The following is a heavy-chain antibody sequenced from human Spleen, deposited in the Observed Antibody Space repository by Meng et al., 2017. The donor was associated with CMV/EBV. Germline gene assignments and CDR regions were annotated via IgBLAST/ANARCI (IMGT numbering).Heavy chain of an antibody. J-gene: IGHJ3*01. CDR1: YTFPLYY. D-gene: IGHD1-14*01. CDR2: INPNTGGT. CDR3: ARERGLGFRGTNDAFDF. Sequence: YTFPLYYIHGVRQAPGQGLEWMGWINPNTGGTNSAQKFQGRVTMTGDTPISTAYMELSSLDSDDTAPYFCARERGLGFRGTNDAFDFWGQGTMVTVSS. V-gene: IGHV1-2*02.